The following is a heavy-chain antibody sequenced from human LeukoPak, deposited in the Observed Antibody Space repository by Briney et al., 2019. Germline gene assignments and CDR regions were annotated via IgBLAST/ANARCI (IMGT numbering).Heavy chain of an antibody. Sequence: SGGSLRLSCAASGFTVSSNYMSWVRQAPGKGLEWVSVIYSGGSTYYADSVKGRFTISRDNSKNTLYLQMNSLRAEDTAVYYCARDFNYSSGSNYYYYMDVWGKGTTVTVSS. V-gene: IGHV3-53*01. D-gene: IGHD3-10*01. CDR1: GFTVSSNY. CDR2: IYSGGST. J-gene: IGHJ6*03. CDR3: ARDFNYSSGSNYYYYMDV.